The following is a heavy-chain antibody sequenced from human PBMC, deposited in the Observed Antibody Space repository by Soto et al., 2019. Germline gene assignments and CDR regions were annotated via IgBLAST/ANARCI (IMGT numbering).Heavy chain of an antibody. CDR3: ARGPPLRYFDWLPLWAFDI. CDR2: INHSGST. Sequence: NPSETLSLTCAVYGGSFSGYCWSWIRQPPGKGLEWIGEINHSGSTNYNPSLKSRVTISVDTSKNQFSLKLSSVTAADTAVYYCARGPPLRYFDWLPLWAFDIWGQGTMVTVSS. V-gene: IGHV4-34*01. CDR1: GGSFSGYC. J-gene: IGHJ3*02. D-gene: IGHD3-9*01.